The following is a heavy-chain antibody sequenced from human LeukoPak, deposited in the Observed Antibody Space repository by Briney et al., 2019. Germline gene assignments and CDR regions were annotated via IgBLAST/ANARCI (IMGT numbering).Heavy chain of an antibody. CDR2: INPNSGGT. CDR3: ARGARGKGSSSWPFDY. D-gene: IGHD6-13*01. J-gene: IGHJ4*02. V-gene: IGHV1-2*04. Sequence: ASVKVSCKASGYTFTSYYMHWVRQAPGQGLEWMGWINPNSGGTNYAQKFQGWVTMTRDTSISTAYMELSRLRSDDTAVYYCARGARGKGSSSWPFDYWGRGTLVAVSS. CDR1: GYTFTSYY.